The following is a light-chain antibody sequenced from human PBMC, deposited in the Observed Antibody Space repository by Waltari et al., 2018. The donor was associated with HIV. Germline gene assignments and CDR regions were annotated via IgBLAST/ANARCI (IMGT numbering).Light chain of an antibody. CDR2: EVT. CDR1: TSHTATHNF. Sequence: SGLRPPPPVSGYPGPSITISCTDDTSHTATHNFVYCYPHPPGRPPQLVTYEVTKRPSGISPRFSGSKSGTTASLTISGLQAEDEADYFCCSYSRGGNFYAFGSGTMVTV. CDR3: CSYSRGGNFYA. V-gene: IGLV2-23*02. J-gene: IGLJ1*01.